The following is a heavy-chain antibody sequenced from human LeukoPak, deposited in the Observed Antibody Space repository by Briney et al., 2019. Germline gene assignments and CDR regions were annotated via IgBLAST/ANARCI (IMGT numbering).Heavy chain of an antibody. J-gene: IGHJ6*03. CDR1: GGSISSGSYY. Sequence: SETLSLTCTVSGGSISSGSYYWSWIRQPAGKGLEWIGRIYTSGSNNYNPSLKSRVTMSVDTSKNQFSLKLSSVTAADTAMYYCAREVADYGGYYYYHYMDVWGKGTTVTISS. V-gene: IGHV4-61*02. CDR3: AREVADYGGYYYYHYMDV. CDR2: IYTSGSN. D-gene: IGHD4-23*01.